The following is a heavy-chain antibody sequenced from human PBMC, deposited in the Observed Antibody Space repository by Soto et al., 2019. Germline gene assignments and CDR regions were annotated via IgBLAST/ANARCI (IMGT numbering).Heavy chain of an antibody. D-gene: IGHD2-15*01. J-gene: IGHJ6*02. CDR2: IYPGDSDT. CDR3: ARHGSSGGIYYFYYGMDV. V-gene: IGHV5-51*01. CDR1: GYSFTSYW. Sequence: GESLKISCXGSGYSFTSYWIGWVRQMPGKGLEWMGIIYPGDSDTRYSPSFQGQVTISADKSISTAYLQWSSLKASDTAMYYCARHGSSGGIYYFYYGMDVWGQGTTVTVSS.